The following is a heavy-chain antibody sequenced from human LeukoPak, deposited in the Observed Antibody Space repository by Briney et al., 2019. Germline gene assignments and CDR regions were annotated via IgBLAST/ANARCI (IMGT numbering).Heavy chain of an antibody. CDR2: ISSSSSYI. D-gene: IGHD3-10*01. Sequence: KTGGSLRLSCAASGFTFSSYAMSWVRQAPGKGLEWVSSISSSSSYIYYADSVKGRFTISRDNAKNSLYLQMNSLRAEDTAVYYCASSPRRITMVRGVPYYFDYWGQGTLVTVSS. CDR1: GFTFSSYA. V-gene: IGHV3-21*01. CDR3: ASSPRRITMVRGVPYYFDY. J-gene: IGHJ4*02.